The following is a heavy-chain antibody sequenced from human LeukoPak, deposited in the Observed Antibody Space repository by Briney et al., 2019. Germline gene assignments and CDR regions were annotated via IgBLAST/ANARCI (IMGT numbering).Heavy chain of an antibody. J-gene: IGHJ4*02. V-gene: IGHV4-61*02. D-gene: IGHD3-10*01. Sequence: SETLSLTCTVSGGSISSGSYYWSWIRQPAGKGLEWIGRIYTSGSNNYNPSLKSRVTISVDTSKNQFSLKLSSVTAADTAVYYCARATFGELLIDYWGQGTLVTAS. CDR1: GGSISSGSYY. CDR3: ARATFGELLIDY. CDR2: IYTSGSN.